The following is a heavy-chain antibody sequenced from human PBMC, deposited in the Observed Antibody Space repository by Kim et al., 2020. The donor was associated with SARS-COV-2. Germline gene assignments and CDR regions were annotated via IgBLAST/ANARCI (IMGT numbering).Heavy chain of an antibody. D-gene: IGHD6-13*01. CDR3: ARGYSSSRRVYGMDV. V-gene: IGHV3-11*03. Sequence: GGSLRLSCAASGFTFSDYYMSWIRQAPGKGLEWVSYISSSSSYTNYADSVKGRFTISRDNAKNSLYLQMNSLRAEDTAVYYCARGYSSSRRVYGMDVWGQGTTVTVSS. J-gene: IGHJ6*02. CDR2: ISSSSSYT. CDR1: GFTFSDYY.